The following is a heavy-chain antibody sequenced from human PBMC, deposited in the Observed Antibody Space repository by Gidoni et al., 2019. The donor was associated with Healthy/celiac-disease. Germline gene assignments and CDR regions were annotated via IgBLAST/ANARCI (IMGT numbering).Heavy chain of an antibody. J-gene: IGHJ2*01. CDR1: GLPFSRYS. CDR2: ISSSSSYI. D-gene: IGHD3-10*01. CDR3: ARFQRSYWYFDL. Sequence: EVQLVESGVGLVTPAGSLRLSCAASGLPFSRYSMNWVRQAPGKGLECVSSISSSSSYIYYADSVKGRFTNARNNAKNALYLKMNSLRAEDTAVYYCARFQRSYWYFDLWGRGTLVTVSS. V-gene: IGHV3-21*01.